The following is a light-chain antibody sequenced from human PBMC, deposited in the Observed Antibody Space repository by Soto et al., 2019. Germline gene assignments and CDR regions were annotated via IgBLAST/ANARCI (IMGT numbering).Light chain of an antibody. Sequence: SYELTQPPSVSVAPGQTATVTCGADNIGTKSVHWYQKKPGQAPLLVVFADSDRPPGIPARFSAFNSGNTATLTINMVEDGDEADYYCHVWDISAEQVVFGGGTTLTVL. V-gene: IGLV3-21*02. CDR1: NIGTKS. CDR3: HVWDISAEQVV. J-gene: IGLJ2*01. CDR2: ADS.